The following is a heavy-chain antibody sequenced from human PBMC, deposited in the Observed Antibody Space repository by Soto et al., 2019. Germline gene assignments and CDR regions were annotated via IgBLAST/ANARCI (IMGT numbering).Heavy chain of an antibody. Sequence: TLSLTCTVSGGSISSYYWSWIRQPPGKGLEWIGYIYYSGSTNYNPSLKSRVTISVDTSKNQFSLKLSSVTAADTAVYYCARHDYGDYRSIDYWGQGTLVTVSS. CDR2: IYYSGST. CDR1: GGSISSYY. J-gene: IGHJ4*02. V-gene: IGHV4-59*08. D-gene: IGHD4-17*01. CDR3: ARHDYGDYRSIDY.